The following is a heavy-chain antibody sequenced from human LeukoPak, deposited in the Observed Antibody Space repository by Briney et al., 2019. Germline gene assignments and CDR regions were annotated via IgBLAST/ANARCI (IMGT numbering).Heavy chain of an antibody. J-gene: IGHJ3*02. CDR3: ARLPRRNSIKAFDI. CDR2: TRNKANSYIT. CDR1: GFTFSDHH. Sequence: GGSLRLSCAASGFTFSDHHMDWVRQAPGKGLEWVGRTRNKANSYITEYAASVKGGFTISRDDSKNSLYLQMNSLKTEDTAVYYCARLPRRNSIKAFDIWGQGTMVTVSS. V-gene: IGHV3-72*01. D-gene: IGHD2-21*01.